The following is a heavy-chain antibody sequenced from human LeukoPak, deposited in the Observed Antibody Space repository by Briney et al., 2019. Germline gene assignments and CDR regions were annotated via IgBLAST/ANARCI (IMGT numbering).Heavy chain of an antibody. V-gene: IGHV1-58*01. J-gene: IGHJ4*02. CDR1: GFTFSSSA. D-gene: IGHD2-8*01. CDR2: IVVASGNT. CDR3: AARGVAY. Sequence: ASVKVSCKASGFTFSSSAVQWVRQARGQRLEWIGWIVVASGNTNYAQKFQERVTITRDMSTSTAYMELSCLRSEDTAVYYCAARGVAYWGQGTLVTVSS.